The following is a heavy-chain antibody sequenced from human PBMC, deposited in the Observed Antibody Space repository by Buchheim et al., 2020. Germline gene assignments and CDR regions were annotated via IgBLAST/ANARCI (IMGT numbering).Heavy chain of an antibody. J-gene: IGHJ4*02. Sequence: EVQLVESGGGLVQPGGSLRLSCAASGFIFSNYWMGWVRQAPGKGLEWAASIRGDGSVKYYVDSLKGRCTISRDNAQNSLYLQVNSVRAEDTALYYCAKWESNSGWYYLDYWGQGAL. D-gene: IGHD6-19*01. V-gene: IGHV3-7*01. CDR3: AKWESNSGWYYLDY. CDR2: IRGDGSVK. CDR1: GFIFSNYW.